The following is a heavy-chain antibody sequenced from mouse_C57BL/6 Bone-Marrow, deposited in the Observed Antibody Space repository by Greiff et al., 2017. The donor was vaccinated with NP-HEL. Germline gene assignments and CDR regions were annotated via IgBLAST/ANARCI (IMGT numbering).Heavy chain of an antibody. V-gene: IGHV5-17*01. CDR1: GFTFSDYG. D-gene: IGHD1-1*01. Sequence: EVNVVESGGGLVKPGGSLKLSCAASGFTFSDYGMHWVRQAPEKGLEWVAYISSGSSTIYYADTVKGRFTISRDNAKNTLFLQMTSLRSEDTAMYYCARRIRNYYGSSRREYYFDYWGQGTTLTVSS. CDR3: ARRIRNYYGSSRREYYFDY. CDR2: ISSGSSTI. J-gene: IGHJ2*01.